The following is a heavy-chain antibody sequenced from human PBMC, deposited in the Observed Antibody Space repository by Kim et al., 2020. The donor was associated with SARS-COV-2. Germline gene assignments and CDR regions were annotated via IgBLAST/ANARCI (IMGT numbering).Heavy chain of an antibody. V-gene: IGHV1-2*02. Sequence: ASVKVSCKASGYTFTDYHMHWVRQAPGQGLEWMGRINPNSGATNNAQKFQGRVTLTRDTSISTAYLELSTLRPDDAAIYYCARRAKIDLRPAHLYYFFGLDGWGQGSTVTVT. J-gene: IGHJ6*01. CDR1: GYTFTDYH. D-gene: IGHD2-2*02. CDR2: INPNSGAT. CDR3: ARRAKIDLRPAHLYYFFGLDG.